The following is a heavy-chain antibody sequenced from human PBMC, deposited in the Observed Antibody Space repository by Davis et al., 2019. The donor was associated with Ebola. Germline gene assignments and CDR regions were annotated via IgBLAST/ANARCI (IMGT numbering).Heavy chain of an antibody. J-gene: IGHJ4*02. CDR1: GFTFSGSA. D-gene: IGHD4-17*01. V-gene: IGHV3-73*01. CDR3: TSAYGYLDY. CDR2: IRSKANSYAT. Sequence: GESLKISCAASGFTFSGSAMHWVRQASGKGLEWVGRIRSKANSYATAYAASVKGRFTISRDDSKNTAYLQMNSLKTEDTAVYYCTSAYGYLDYWGQGTLVTVSS.